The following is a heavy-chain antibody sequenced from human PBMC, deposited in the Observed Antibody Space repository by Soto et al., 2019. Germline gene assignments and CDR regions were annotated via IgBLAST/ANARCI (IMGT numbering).Heavy chain of an antibody. CDR2: INYSGNT. D-gene: IGHD6-13*01. Sequence: LSLTCTVSGGSISSGDYYWSWIRQPPGKGLEWIGYINYSGNTYHNPSLKSRVTISIDTSKNQFSLKLSSVTAADAAVYYCARRDSSSWYQVNWFDPWGQGTLVTVSS. V-gene: IGHV4-30-4*01. CDR1: GGSISSGDYY. J-gene: IGHJ5*02. CDR3: ARRDSSSWYQVNWFDP.